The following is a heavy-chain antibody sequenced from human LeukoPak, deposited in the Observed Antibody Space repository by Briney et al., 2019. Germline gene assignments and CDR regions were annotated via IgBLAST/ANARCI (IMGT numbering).Heavy chain of an antibody. CDR2: INPNSGNT. CDR1: GYTFTGYY. Sequence: ASVKVSCKASGYTFTGYYMHWVRQAPGQGLEWMGWINPNSGNTNYAQKLQGRVTMTTDTSTSTAYMELRSLRSDDTAVYYCARGNYDILTGYYDYWGQGTLVTVSS. CDR3: ARGNYDILTGYYDY. D-gene: IGHD3-9*01. J-gene: IGHJ4*02. V-gene: IGHV1-18*04.